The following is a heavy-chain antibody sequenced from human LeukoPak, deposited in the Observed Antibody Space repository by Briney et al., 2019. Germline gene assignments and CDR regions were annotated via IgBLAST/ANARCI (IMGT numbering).Heavy chain of an antibody. J-gene: IGHJ5*02. V-gene: IGHV4-59*08. CDR3: VRQGSHPTRFDP. CDR2: IYYSGST. Sequence: SETLSLTCTVSGGSISSYYWSWIRQPPGKGLEWIGYIYYSGSTNYNPSLKSRVTISVDTSKNQFSLKLSSVTAADTAVYYCVRQGSHPTRFDPWGQGTLVTVSS. D-gene: IGHD3-10*01. CDR1: GGSISSYY.